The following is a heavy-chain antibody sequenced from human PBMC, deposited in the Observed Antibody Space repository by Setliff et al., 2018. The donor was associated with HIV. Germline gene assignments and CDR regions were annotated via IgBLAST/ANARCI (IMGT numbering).Heavy chain of an antibody. J-gene: IGHJ4*02. CDR2: IIPIFGTA. D-gene: IGHD7-27*01. Sequence: VASVKVSCKTSGYTFTTSGISWVRQAPGQGLEWMGGIIPIFGTANYAQKFQGRVTITTDESTSTAYMELSSLRSEDTAVYYCARAPNWGKIDYWGQGTLVTVSS. CDR1: GYTFTTSG. V-gene: IGHV1-69*05. CDR3: ARAPNWGKIDY.